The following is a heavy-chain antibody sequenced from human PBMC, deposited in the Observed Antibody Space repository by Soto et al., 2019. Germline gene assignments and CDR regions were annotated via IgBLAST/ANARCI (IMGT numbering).Heavy chain of an antibody. CDR2: ISSSGSTI. J-gene: IGHJ4*02. CDR3: ARVKVPAAISCASLDY. CDR1: GFTFSDYY. Sequence: GGSLRLSCAASGFTFSDYYMSWIRQAPGKGLEWVSYISSSGSTIYYADSVKGRFTISRDNAKNSLYLQMNSLRAEDTAVYYCARVKVPAAISCASLDYWGQGTLVTVSS. D-gene: IGHD2-2*01. V-gene: IGHV3-11*01.